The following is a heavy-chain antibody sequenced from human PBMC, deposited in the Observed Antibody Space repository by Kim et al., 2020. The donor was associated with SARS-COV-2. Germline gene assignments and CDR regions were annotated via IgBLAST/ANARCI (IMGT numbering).Heavy chain of an antibody. CDR1: GGSFSGYY. CDR2: INHSGST. V-gene: IGHV4-34*01. CDR3: ASGDPTQH. J-gene: IGHJ1*01. Sequence: SETLSLTCAVYGGSFSGYYWSWIRQPPGKGLEWIGEINHSGSTNYNPSLKSRVTISVDTSKNQFSLKLSSVTAADTAVYYCASGDPTQHWGQGTLVTVSS.